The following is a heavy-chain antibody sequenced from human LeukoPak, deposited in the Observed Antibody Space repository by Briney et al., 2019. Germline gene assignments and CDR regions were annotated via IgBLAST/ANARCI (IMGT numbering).Heavy chain of an antibody. J-gene: IGHJ3*02. CDR1: GFTFSSYA. CDR3: AKVYYYDSSGYYPDAFDI. V-gene: IGHV3-23*01. Sequence: GGSLRLSCAASGFTFSSYAMSWVCEAPGKGLEWVSAISGSGGSTYYADSVKGRFTLSRDNSKNTLYLQMKSLRAEGTAVYYCAKVYYYDSSGYYPDAFDIWGQGTMVTVSS. D-gene: IGHD3-22*01. CDR2: ISGSGGST.